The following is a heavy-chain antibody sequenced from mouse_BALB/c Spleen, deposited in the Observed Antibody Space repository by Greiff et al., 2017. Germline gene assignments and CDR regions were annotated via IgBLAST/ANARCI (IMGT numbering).Heavy chain of an antibody. CDR2: ISSGGSYT. J-gene: IGHJ2*01. CDR1: GFTFSSYA. Sequence: EVKLVESGGGLVKPGGSLKLSCAASGFTFSSYAMSWVRQSPEKRLEWVAEISSGGSYTYYPDTVTGRFTISRDNAKNTLYLEMSSLRSEDTAMYYCARAHYYGSSYYFDYWGQGTTLTVSS. V-gene: IGHV5-9-4*01. D-gene: IGHD1-1*01. CDR3: ARAHYYGSSYYFDY.